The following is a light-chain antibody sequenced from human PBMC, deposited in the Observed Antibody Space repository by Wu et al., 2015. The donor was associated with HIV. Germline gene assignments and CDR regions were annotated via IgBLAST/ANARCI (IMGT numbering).Light chain of an antibody. V-gene: IGKV3-15*01. CDR2: GAS. CDR1: QSVSSD. Sequence: EVVMTQSPATLSVSPGERATLSCRASQSVSSDLAWYQQKPGQAPRLLIYGASTRATGIAARFSGSGSETEFTLTISSMHSEDFGVYYCQQYNDWPLSYGGGTKVEIK. J-gene: IGKJ4*01. CDR3: QQYNDWPLS.